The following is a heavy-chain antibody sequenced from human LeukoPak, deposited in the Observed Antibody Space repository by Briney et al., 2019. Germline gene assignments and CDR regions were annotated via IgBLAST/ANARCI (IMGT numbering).Heavy chain of an antibody. CDR2: ISYDGTDV. J-gene: IGHJ6*02. Sequence: GGSLRLSCAASNFTFNSYGMHWVRQAPGKGLDWVVDISYDGTDVYYADSVKGRFTISRDNSKNTLNLQMDSLRAEDTAVYYCAKDSGGHIYSPGRHYYALDVWGQGTTVTVSS. CDR3: AKDSGGHIYSPGRHYYALDV. V-gene: IGHV3-30*18. CDR1: NFTFNSYG. D-gene: IGHD3-10*01.